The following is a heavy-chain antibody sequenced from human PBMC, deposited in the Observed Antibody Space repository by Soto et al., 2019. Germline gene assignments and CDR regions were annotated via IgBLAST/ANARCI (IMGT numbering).Heavy chain of an antibody. V-gene: IGHV3-48*02. CDR2: ISSSSSTI. Sequence: GGPLRLSCAASGFTFSSYSMNWVRQAPGKGLEWVSYISSSSSTIYYADSVKGRFTISRDNAKNSLYLQMNSLRDEDTAVYYCARARLWFGEFSGNWFDPWGQGTLVTVSS. D-gene: IGHD3-10*01. J-gene: IGHJ5*02. CDR1: GFTFSSYS. CDR3: ARARLWFGEFSGNWFDP.